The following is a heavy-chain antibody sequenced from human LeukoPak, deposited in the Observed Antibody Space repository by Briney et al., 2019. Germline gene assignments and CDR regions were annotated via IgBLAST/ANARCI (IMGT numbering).Heavy chain of an antibody. CDR1: GGSISSYY. V-gene: IGHV4-59*01. CDR2: INYSGSN. Sequence: SETLSLTCAVSGGSISSYYWSWSRQPPGKGLEWIGYINYSGSNNYNPSLKSRVTISVDTSRNQFSLKLTSVTAADTAVYYCARATDSNGWLFDYWGQGTLVTVSS. CDR3: ARATDSNGWLFDY. J-gene: IGHJ4*02. D-gene: IGHD6-19*01.